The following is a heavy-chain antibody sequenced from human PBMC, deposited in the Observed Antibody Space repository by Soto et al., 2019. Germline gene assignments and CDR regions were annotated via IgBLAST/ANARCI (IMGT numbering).Heavy chain of an antibody. CDR3: ARDLLPQAGYGMDV. V-gene: IGHV3-33*01. Sequence: GGSLRRSCAASGLTLSSYVMHWVRQAPGKGLEWVAVIWYDGSNKYYADSVNGRFTISRDNSKNTLYLQMNSLRAEDTAVYYCARDLLPQAGYGMDVWGQGTTVTVSS. CDR1: GLTLSSYV. CDR2: IWYDGSNK. J-gene: IGHJ6*02.